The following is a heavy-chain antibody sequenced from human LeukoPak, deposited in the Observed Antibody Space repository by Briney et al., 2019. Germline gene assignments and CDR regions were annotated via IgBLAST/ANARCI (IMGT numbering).Heavy chain of an antibody. CDR2: ISYDGSNK. V-gene: IGHV3-30-3*01. J-gene: IGHJ6*02. CDR1: GFTFSSYA. CDR3: ARDYSSSWYTPRGYYYGMDV. Sequence: GGSLRLSCAASGFTFSSYAMPWVRQAPGKGLEWVAVISYDGSNKYYADSVKGRFTISRDNSKNTLYLQMNSLRAEDTAVYYCARDYSSSWYTPRGYYYGMDVWGQGTTVTVSS. D-gene: IGHD6-13*01.